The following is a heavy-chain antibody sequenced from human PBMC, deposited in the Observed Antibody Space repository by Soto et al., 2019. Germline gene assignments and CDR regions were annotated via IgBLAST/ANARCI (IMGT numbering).Heavy chain of an antibody. CDR3: AGDSLHSNQAHYFDY. CDR2: ISHSGST. CDR1: GGSFSGYY. J-gene: IGHJ4*02. Sequence: QVQLQQWGAGLLKPSETLSLTCAVYGGSFSGYYWSWIRQPPGKGLEWIGEISHSGSTNYNPSLKSRLTISVDTSKNQFSLKVSSVTAADTAVYYCAGDSLHSNQAHYFDYWGQGTLVTVSS. D-gene: IGHD4-4*01. V-gene: IGHV4-34*01.